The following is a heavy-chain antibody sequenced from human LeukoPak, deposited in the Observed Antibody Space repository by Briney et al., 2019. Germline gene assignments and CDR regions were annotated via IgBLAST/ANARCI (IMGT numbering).Heavy chain of an antibody. J-gene: IGHJ3*02. Sequence: GGSLILSCTASGFTFGDYAMSWFRQAPGKGLEWVGFIRSKAYGGTTEYAASVKGRFTISRDDSKSIAYLQMNSLKTEDTAVYYCTRAGGTYNWNDAAFDIWGQGTMVTVSS. CDR3: TRAGGTYNWNDAAFDI. CDR1: GFTFGDYA. V-gene: IGHV3-49*03. CDR2: IRSKAYGGTT. D-gene: IGHD1-1*01.